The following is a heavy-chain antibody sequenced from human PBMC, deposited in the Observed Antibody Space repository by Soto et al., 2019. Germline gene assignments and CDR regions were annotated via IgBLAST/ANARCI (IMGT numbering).Heavy chain of an antibody. J-gene: IGHJ4*02. Sequence: GASVKVSCKASGYTFTSYAMHWVRQAPGQRLEWMGWINAGNGNTKYSQKFQGRVTITRDTSASTAYMELSSLRSEDTAVYYCARDRAKYTAMVEAGYWGQGTLVTVSS. V-gene: IGHV1-3*01. CDR2: INAGNGNT. CDR1: GYTFTSYA. CDR3: ARDRAKYTAMVEAGY. D-gene: IGHD5-18*01.